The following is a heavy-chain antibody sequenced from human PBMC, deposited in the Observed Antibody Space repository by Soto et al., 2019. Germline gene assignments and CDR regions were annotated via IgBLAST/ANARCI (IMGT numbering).Heavy chain of an antibody. V-gene: IGHV4-59*01. CDR1: GGSISSYY. CDR2: IYYIGST. J-gene: IGHJ3*02. Sequence: QVQLQESGPGLVKPSETLSLTCTVSGGSISSYYWSWIRQPPGKGLEWIGYIYYIGSTNYNPSLITLVTISVETFMNPFSLKRSAVTAAETAVYYWARDHGVYYGSGRGGAFEIWGQGTMVTVSS. CDR3: ARDHGVYYGSGRGGAFEI. D-gene: IGHD3-10*01.